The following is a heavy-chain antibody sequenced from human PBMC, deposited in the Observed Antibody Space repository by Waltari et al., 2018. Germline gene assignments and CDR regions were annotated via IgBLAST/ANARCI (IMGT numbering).Heavy chain of an antibody. V-gene: IGHV4-4*02. Sequence: QLQLQASGPGLVKPSGTLSLRCTVSGDSMSSTYWWSWVRQSPQKGLEWIGQVQYTGRSNYNPSFASRVTVSIDTSNNQFTLKLTSATAADTAMYYCARDRGRGIYLDTWGPGMQVTVSP. CDR3: ARDRGRGIYLDT. J-gene: IGHJ5*02. CDR1: GDSMSSTYW. CDR2: VQYTGRS. D-gene: IGHD2-15*01.